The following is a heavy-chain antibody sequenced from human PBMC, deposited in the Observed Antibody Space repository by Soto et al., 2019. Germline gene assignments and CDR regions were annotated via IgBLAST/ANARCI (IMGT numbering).Heavy chain of an antibody. CDR1: GGSISSGGYS. CDR2: IYHSGST. V-gene: IGHV4-30-2*01. CDR3: ARGTLGGAFDI. D-gene: IGHD1-26*01. J-gene: IGHJ3*02. Sequence: SATLSLTCAVSGGSISSGGYSWSWIRQPPGKGLEWIGYIYHSGSTYYNPSLKSRVTISVDRSKNQFSLKLSSVTAADTAVYYCARGTLGGAFDIWGQGTMVTVSS.